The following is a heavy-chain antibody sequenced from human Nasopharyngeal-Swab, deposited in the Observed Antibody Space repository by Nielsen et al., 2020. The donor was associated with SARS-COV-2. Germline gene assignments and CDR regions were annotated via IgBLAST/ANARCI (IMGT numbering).Heavy chain of an antibody. Sequence: SETLSLTCTVSGGSISSYYWSWIRQPPGKGLEWIGYICYSGSTNYNPSLKSRVTISVDTSKNQFSLKLSSVTAADTAVYYCARAHSSGWYYFDYWGQGTLVTVSS. V-gene: IGHV4-59*01. CDR2: ICYSGST. J-gene: IGHJ4*02. CDR3: ARAHSSGWYYFDY. D-gene: IGHD6-19*01. CDR1: GGSISSYY.